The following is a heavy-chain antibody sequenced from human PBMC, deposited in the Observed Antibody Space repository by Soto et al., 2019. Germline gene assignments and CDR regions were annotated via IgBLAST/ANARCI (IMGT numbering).Heavy chain of an antibody. CDR2: ISWDGTYT. V-gene: IGHV3-9*01. J-gene: IGHJ3*01. D-gene: IGHD2-2*01. CDR3: TKDEVYCSSISCKDAFDY. CDR1: GFTFVDHG. Sequence: EVQLVESGGGLVQPGRSLRLSCAASGFTFVDHGMHWVRQAPGQGLEWISGISWDGTYTGYADSVKGRFTISRDNAKKSLYLKMNSLGVEDTALYYCTKDEVYCSSISCKDAFDYWGLGTMVTVS.